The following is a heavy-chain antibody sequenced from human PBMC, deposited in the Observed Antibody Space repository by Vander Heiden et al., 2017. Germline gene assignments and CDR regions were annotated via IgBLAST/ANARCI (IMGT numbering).Heavy chain of an antibody. D-gene: IGHD6-13*01. V-gene: IGHV1-69*01. J-gene: IGHJ4*02. CDR2: IIPVVGSA. Sequence: QVRLVQSGTEVKRPGSSVKVSCKSHGDTFSGYAITWVRQAPGQGLEWMGDIIPVVGSATYAQKFQDRITITADETTTTAFMELRSLRSEDTAFYYCARAVHVAATSCDSGGQGTLVTVSS. CDR1: GDTFSGYA. CDR3: ARAVHVAATSCDS.